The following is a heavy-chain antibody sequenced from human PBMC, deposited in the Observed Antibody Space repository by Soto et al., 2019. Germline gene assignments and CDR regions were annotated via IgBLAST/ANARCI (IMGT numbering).Heavy chain of an antibody. D-gene: IGHD1-26*01. V-gene: IGHV6-1*01. CDR1: GDSVSSNSAA. CDR3: ARGEQYSGRIFDY. J-gene: IGHJ4*02. Sequence: QVQLQQSGPGLVKPSQTLSVTCGISGDSVSSNSAAWNWLRQSPSRGLEWLGRTYYRSKWYNDYAVSVKSRITINPHTSKNHFSLQLNFVTPEDTAVYFCARGEQYSGRIFDYWGQGTLVTVSS. CDR2: TYYRSKWYN.